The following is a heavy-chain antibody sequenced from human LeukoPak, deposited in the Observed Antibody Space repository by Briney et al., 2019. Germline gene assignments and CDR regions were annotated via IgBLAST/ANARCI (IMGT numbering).Heavy chain of an antibody. V-gene: IGHV4-31*03. J-gene: IGHJ3*02. CDR1: GASISNSGHY. CDR2: IYYSGIT. CDR3: ARKGLFDAFDI. D-gene: IGHD6-19*01. Sequence: SETLSLTCNVSGASISNSGHYWTWIRQHPGKGLEWIGYIYYSGITYYNPSLKSRLNISVDTSKSQFSLQLSSVTAADTAVYYCARKGLFDAFDIWGQGTLVTVSS.